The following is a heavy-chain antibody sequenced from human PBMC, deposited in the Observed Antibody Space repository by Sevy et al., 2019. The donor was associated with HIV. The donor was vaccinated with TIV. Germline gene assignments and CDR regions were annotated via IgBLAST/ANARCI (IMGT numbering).Heavy chain of an antibody. CDR1: GDSVSGKSVA. D-gene: IGHD6-19*01. J-gene: IGHJ4*02. Sequence: SQTLSLTCAISGDSVSGKSVAWSWIRQYPSRGLEWLGRTYYRSKWLNDYAVSVKSRIIVNPDTSKNQFSLQLNSVSPEDTAVYYCARSLNGWSFDYWGQGSLVTVSS. CDR3: ARSLNGWSFDY. V-gene: IGHV6-1*01. CDR2: TYYRSKWLN.